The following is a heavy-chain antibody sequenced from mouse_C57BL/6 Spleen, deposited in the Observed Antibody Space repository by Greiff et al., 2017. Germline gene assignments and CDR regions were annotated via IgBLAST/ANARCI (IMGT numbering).Heavy chain of an antibody. CDR1: GYAFTNYL. CDR2: INPGSGGT. J-gene: IGHJ4*01. CDR3: ARNDYDLYYYAMDY. V-gene: IGHV1-54*01. Sequence: QVQLKQSGAELVRPGTSVKVSCKASGYAFTNYLIEWVKQRPGQGLEWIGVINPGSGGTNYNEKFKGKATLTADKSSSTAYMQLSSLTSEDSAVXFCARNDYDLYYYAMDYWGQGTSVTVSS. D-gene: IGHD2-4*01.